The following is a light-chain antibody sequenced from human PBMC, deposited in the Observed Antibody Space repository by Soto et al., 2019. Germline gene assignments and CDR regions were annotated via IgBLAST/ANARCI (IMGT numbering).Light chain of an antibody. CDR1: QSLSRA. Sequence: PGVRATLACRASQSLSRAFAWYQQKHGQVPRVLIYDTSTRATGIPARFSGSGSGTDVTLTISRLQQEDGSVYYCQQYGSSTRTFGQGTKVDIK. J-gene: IGKJ1*01. CDR2: DTS. V-gene: IGKV3-20*01. CDR3: QQYGSSTRT.